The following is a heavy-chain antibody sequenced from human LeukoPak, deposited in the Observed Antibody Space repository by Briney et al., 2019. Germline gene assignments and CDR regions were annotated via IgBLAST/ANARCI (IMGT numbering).Heavy chain of an antibody. Sequence: PGRSLRLSCAASGFTFSNYAMHWVRQAPGKGLEWVAIISYDGNYKYYAGSVKGRFAISRDNSKNTLYLQMNSLRPEDTAVYYCARGYSSSSEEDYWGQGTMVTVSS. CDR2: ISYDGNYK. D-gene: IGHD6-6*01. CDR3: ARGYSSSSEEDY. J-gene: IGHJ4*02. CDR1: GFTFSNYA. V-gene: IGHV3-30*09.